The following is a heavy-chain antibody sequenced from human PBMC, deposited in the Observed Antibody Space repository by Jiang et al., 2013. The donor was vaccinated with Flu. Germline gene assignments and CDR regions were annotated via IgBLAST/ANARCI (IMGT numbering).Heavy chain of an antibody. CDR3: ARDPGSGWGEFDY. CDR2: INPNSGGT. Sequence: SGAEVKKPGASVKVSCKASGYTFTGYYMHWVRQAPGQGLEWMGWINPNSGGTNYAQKFQGWVTMTRDTSISTAYMELSRLRSDDTAVYYCARDPGSGWGEFDYWGQGTLVTVSS. CDR1: GYTFTGYY. J-gene: IGHJ4*02. D-gene: IGHD6-19*01. V-gene: IGHV1-2*04.